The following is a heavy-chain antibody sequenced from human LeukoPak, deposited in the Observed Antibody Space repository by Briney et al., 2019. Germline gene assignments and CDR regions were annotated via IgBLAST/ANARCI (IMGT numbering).Heavy chain of an antibody. CDR2: IYSGGST. CDR3: ARARVWFGELSGYFDY. V-gene: IGHV3-53*01. D-gene: IGHD3-10*01. J-gene: IGHJ4*02. CDR1: GFTVSSNY. Sequence: GGSLRLSCAASGFTVSSNYMSWVRQAPGKGLEWVSVIYSGGSTYCADSVKGRFTISRDNSKNTLYLQMNSLRAEDTAVYYCARARVWFGELSGYFDYWGQGTLVTVSS.